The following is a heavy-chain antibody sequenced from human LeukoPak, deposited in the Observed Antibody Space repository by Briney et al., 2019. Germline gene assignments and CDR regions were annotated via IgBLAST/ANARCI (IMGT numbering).Heavy chain of an antibody. CDR1: GFTFSNYA. J-gene: IGHJ4*02. Sequence: GGSLRPSCAASGFTFSNYAMTWVRQAPGKGLEWVATISDSGDNTYYADSVKGRFTISRDNFKNAVDLQMNSLRAEDTAVYYCAKRSGVVGGYFDYWGQGTLVTVAS. CDR2: ISDSGDNT. D-gene: IGHD3-3*01. V-gene: IGHV3-23*01. CDR3: AKRSGVVGGYFDY.